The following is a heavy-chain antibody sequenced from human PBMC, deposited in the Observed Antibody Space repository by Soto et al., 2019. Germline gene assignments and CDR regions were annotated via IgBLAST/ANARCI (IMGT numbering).Heavy chain of an antibody. V-gene: IGHV4-30-4*01. CDR2: IYDGGRT. CDR3: ARGPSGDKVDS. CDR1: GGSISTVDYW. Sequence: SLTCTVSGGSISTVDYWWSWIRQSPDMGLEWIGHIYDGGRTYNNPSLESRVTMSVDTSKSQLSLTLSSVSAADTAVYYCARGPSGDKVDSWGQGTLVTVS. J-gene: IGHJ4*02. D-gene: IGHD7-27*01.